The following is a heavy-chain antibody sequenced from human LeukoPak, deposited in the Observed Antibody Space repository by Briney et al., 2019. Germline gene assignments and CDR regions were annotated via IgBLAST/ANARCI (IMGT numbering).Heavy chain of an antibody. CDR1: GFTFSVYW. CDR3: ARGVYAFDV. V-gene: IGHV3-7*01. J-gene: IGHJ3*01. Sequence: PGRSLRLSCPAAGFTFSVYWMTSVRQAPGTGRGWVTYMNEDGSEIYYVDSVKGRFTISRDNGKNSLYLQMNSLRADDTAVYYCARGVYAFDVWGQGTMVTVSS. D-gene: IGHD6-6*01. CDR2: MNEDGSEI.